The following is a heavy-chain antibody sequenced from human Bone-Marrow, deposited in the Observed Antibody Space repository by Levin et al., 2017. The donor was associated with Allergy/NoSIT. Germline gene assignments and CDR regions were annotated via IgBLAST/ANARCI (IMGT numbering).Heavy chain of an antibody. CDR3: ARDPNGTAMVYDPEHYYGMDV. J-gene: IGHJ6*02. D-gene: IGHD5-18*01. V-gene: IGHV4-39*07. CDR2: IYYSGST. CDR1: GGSISSSSYY. Sequence: PSETLSLTCTVSGGSISSSSYYWGWIRQPPGKGLEWIGSIYYSGSTYYNPSLKSRVTISVDTSKNQFSLKLSSVTAADTAVYYCARDPNGTAMVYDPEHYYGMDVWGQGTTVTVSS.